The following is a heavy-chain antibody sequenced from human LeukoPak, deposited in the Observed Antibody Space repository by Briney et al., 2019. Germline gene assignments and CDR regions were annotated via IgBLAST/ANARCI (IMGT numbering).Heavy chain of an antibody. CDR2: ISGSGGST. J-gene: IGHJ4*02. V-gene: IGHV3-23*01. Sequence: PGGSLRLSCAASGFTFSSYAMSLVRHAPGKGLECVSAISGSGGSTYYADSVKGRFTISRDNSKNTLYLQMTSLRAEDTAVYYCAKLRDEGLPFDYWGQGTLVTVSS. CDR1: GFTFSSYA. CDR3: AKLRDEGLPFDY.